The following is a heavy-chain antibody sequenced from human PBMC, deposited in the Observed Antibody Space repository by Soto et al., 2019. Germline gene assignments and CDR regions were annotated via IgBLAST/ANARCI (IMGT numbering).Heavy chain of an antibody. J-gene: IGHJ4*02. CDR1: AFTLSDHY. CDR2: SSTSVSFT. Sequence: GGSLRLSCAPSAFTLSDHYMSWTRQAPGKGLEWIGYSSTSVSFTRYAYSVKGRFSISRDNAKNSLYLQIHSLRGDDAAIYYCVRSGDNYNPLDYWGQGTPVTV. V-gene: IGHV3-11*06. D-gene: IGHD1-1*01. CDR3: VRSGDNYNPLDY.